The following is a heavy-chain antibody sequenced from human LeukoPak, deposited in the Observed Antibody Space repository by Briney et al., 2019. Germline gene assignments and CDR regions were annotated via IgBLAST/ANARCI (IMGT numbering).Heavy chain of an antibody. J-gene: IGHJ4*02. V-gene: IGHV4-59*08. CDR3: ARRDYASGSLGV. Sequence: SETLSLTCTISGGSISNYYWSWIRQPPGKGLEWIGYIYYSGSTTYNPSFKSRVTISVDTSKNHLSLKLSSVTAADTAVYYCARRDYASGSLGVWGQGTLVTVSS. CDR2: IYYSGST. D-gene: IGHD3-10*01. CDR1: GGSISNYY.